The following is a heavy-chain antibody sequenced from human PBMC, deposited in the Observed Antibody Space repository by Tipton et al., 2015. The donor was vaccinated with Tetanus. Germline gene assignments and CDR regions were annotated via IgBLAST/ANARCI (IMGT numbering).Heavy chain of an antibody. CDR1: GGSMSGGFY. D-gene: IGHD2-21*02. Sequence: TLSLTCTVSGGSMSGGFYWSWIRQHPAKGLEWIGYICNTGSTYYNPSLQSRLTLSLDTSKNQFSLKLSSVTAADTAVYYCARSPSPYCGGDCQRNAFDIWGQGTMVTVSS. V-gene: IGHV4-31*03. J-gene: IGHJ3*02. CDR2: ICNTGST. CDR3: ARSPSPYCGGDCQRNAFDI.